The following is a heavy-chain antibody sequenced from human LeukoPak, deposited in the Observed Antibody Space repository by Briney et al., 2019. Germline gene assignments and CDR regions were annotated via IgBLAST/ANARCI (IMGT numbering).Heavy chain of an antibody. CDR1: GGTFSSYT. CDR3: ARDYSSAWRFDF. Sequence: GASVKVSCKASGGTFSSYTISWVRQAPGQGLEWMGRIIPILGIANYAQKFQGRVTITADKSTSTAYMELSSLRSEDTAVYYCARDYSSAWRFDFWGQGTLVTVSS. D-gene: IGHD6-19*01. CDR2: IIPILGIA. V-gene: IGHV1-69*04. J-gene: IGHJ4*02.